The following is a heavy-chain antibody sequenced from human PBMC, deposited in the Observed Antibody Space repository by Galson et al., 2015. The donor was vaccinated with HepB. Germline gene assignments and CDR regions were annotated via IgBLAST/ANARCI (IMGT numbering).Heavy chain of an antibody. CDR2: IIPIFGTA. CDR1: GGTFSSYA. D-gene: IGHD3-3*01. Sequence: SVKVSCKASGGTFSSYAISWVRQAPGQGLEWMGGIIPIFGTANYAQKFQGRVTITADESTSTAYMELSSLRSDDTAVYYCASQSYYDFWSGYYHYGMDVWGQGTTVTVSS. J-gene: IGHJ6*02. CDR3: ASQSYYDFWSGYYHYGMDV. V-gene: IGHV1-69*13.